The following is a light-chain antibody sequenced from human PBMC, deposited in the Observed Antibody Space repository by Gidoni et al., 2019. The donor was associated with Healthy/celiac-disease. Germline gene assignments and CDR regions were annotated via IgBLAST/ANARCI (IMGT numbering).Light chain of an antibody. CDR1: SLRSYY. V-gene: IGLV3-19*01. CDR3: NSRDSSGNHLE. J-gene: IGLJ3*02. CDR2: GKN. Sequence: SSELTQDAAVSVALGPTVRITCQGDSLRSYYASWYQQKPGQAPVLVSYGKNNRPSGIPDRFSGSSSGHTASLTITVAQAEDEADYYCNSRDSSGNHLEFGGGTKLTVL.